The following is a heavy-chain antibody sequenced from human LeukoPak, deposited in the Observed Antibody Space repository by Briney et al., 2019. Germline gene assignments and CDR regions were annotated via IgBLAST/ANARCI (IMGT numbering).Heavy chain of an antibody. CDR2: INSDGSST. CDR3: ARDRYYYDSSGYYRFDP. J-gene: IGHJ5*02. Sequence: PGGSLRLSCAASGLTFSSYWMHWVRQAPGKGLVWVPRINSDGSSTSYADSVKGRFTISRDNAKNTLYLQMNSLRAEDTAVYYCARDRYYYDSSGYYRFDPWGQGTLVTVSS. D-gene: IGHD3-22*01. V-gene: IGHV3-74*01. CDR1: GLTFSSYW.